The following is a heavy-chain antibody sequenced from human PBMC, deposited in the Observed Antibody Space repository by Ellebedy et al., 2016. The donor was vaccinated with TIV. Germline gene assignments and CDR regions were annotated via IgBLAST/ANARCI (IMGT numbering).Heavy chain of an antibody. D-gene: IGHD2-21*02. J-gene: IGHJ4*02. CDR2: VNHSGST. Sequence: SETLSLXXAVYGESFSGYYWSWIRQPPGKGLEWIGEVNHSGSTNYNPSLKSRVTVSVDTSKNQFSLKLNSVTAADTAVYYCARDLGVVMTAILDYWGQGALVTISS. CDR3: ARDLGVVMTAILDY. CDR1: GESFSGYY. V-gene: IGHV4-34*01.